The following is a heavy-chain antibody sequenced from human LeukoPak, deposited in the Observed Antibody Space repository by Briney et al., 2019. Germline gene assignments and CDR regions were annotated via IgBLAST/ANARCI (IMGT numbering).Heavy chain of an antibody. Sequence: SETLSLTCTVSGGSISSYYWSWIRQPPGKGLEWIGYIYYSGSTNYNPSLKSRVTISVDTSKNQFSLKLSSVTAADTAVYYCARGRYCSSTSCSQEFYYYYMDVWGKGTTVTVSS. CDR1: GGSISSYY. J-gene: IGHJ6*03. D-gene: IGHD2-2*01. CDR3: ARGRYCSSTSCSQEFYYYYMDV. V-gene: IGHV4-59*01. CDR2: IYYSGST.